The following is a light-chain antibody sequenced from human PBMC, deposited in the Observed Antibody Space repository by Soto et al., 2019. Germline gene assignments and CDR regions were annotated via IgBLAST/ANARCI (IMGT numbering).Light chain of an antibody. J-gene: IGLJ1*01. CDR3: CSYAGDYMFV. V-gene: IGLV2-23*01. Sequence: SVLTQPASVSGSPGQSITISCTGTNSDLGSYTLASWFQKPHGTAPTVMIYEGTQPPAAVSDRFSGSTSGHTASLTISGVQAEDEGDYYCCSYAGDYMFVFGTGPKVTVL. CDR2: EGT. CDR1: NSDLGSYTL.